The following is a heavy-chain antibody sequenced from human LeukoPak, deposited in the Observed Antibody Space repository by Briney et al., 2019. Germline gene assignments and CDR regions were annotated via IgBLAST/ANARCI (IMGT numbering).Heavy chain of an antibody. J-gene: IGHJ4*02. D-gene: IGHD7-27*01. CDR2: IFYSGVT. CDR3: AKEPTGDKSFDS. CDR1: GASISRSAYY. Sequence: SETLSLTCSVSGASISRSAYYWGWFRPPPGKGLEWIATIFYSGVTYYNPSLKSRVSISIATSENHFPLQLSFVTAADTALYFCAKEPTGDKSFDSWGQGTLVSVSS. V-gene: IGHV4-39*06.